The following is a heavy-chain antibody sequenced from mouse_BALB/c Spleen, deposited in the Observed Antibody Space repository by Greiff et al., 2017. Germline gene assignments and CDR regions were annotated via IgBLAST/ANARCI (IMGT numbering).Heavy chain of an antibody. CDR1: GFSLTSYG. CDR2: IWAGGST. J-gene: IGHJ4*01. CDR3: ARAGLLRIYAMDY. Sequence: VQLQQSGPGLVAPSQSLSITCTVSGFSLTSYGVHWVRQPPGKGLEWLGVIWAGGSTNYNSALMSRLSISKDNSKSQVFLKMNSLQTDDTAMYYCARAGLLRIYAMDYWGQGTSVTVSA. V-gene: IGHV2-9*02. D-gene: IGHD2-3*01.